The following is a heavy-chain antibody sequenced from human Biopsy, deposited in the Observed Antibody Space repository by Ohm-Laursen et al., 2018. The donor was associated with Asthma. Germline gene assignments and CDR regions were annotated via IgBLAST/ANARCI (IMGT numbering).Heavy chain of an antibody. CDR1: GYTFTNYY. CDR3: ALSQFDY. CDR2: INPSGGDT. V-gene: IGHV1-46*01. J-gene: IGHJ4*02. Sequence: GSVKVSCNASGYTFTNYYIHWVRQAPGQGLEWVGIINPSGGDTSYPQKFQGRVSVTMDTSTSTVSMELSSLRSEDTAVYYCALSQFDYWGQGTLLTVSS.